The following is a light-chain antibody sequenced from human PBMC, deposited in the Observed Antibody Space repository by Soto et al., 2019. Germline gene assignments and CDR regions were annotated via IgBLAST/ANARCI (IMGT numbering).Light chain of an antibody. J-gene: IGLJ3*02. CDR1: SSDIGGYNY. V-gene: IGLV2-8*01. CDR3: SSYEGSNTLV. CDR2: EVT. Sequence: QSALTQPPSASGSPGQSVTISCTGTSSDIGGYNYVSWYQQHPGKVPKLMIYEVTKRPSGVPDRFSGSKSGNTASLTVSGLQAEDEADYYCSSYEGSNTLVFGGETKVTVL.